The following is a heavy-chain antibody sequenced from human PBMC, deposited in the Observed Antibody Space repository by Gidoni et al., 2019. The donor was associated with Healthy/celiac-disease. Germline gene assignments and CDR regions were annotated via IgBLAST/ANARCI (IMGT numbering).Heavy chain of an antibody. CDR3: ARVKVRDLDY. CDR2: ITHRGST. CDR1: GGSFRGYY. J-gene: IGHJ4*02. V-gene: IGHV4-34*01. Sequence: QLQQCGAGLLKPSGTLSLTFHCHGGSFRGYYWGWIRHPPGQGLEWMGEITHRGSTHYNPSLKSRVTLSVDTSKNPFSLKLSSVTAADTAAYYCARVKVRDLDYWGQGTLVTVSS.